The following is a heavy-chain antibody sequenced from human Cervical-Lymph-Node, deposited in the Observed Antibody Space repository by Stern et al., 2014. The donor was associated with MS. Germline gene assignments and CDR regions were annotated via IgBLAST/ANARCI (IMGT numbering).Heavy chain of an antibody. CDR1: GGTISSYA. Sequence: VQLEESGAGVKKPGSSVKVSCKASGGTISSYAISWVRQAHVQGTEWKGRIIPIFGTANYAQKFQSRVTITADESTSTAYMELSSLRSEDTAVYYCARGELKEGLVRGMDVWGQGTTVTVSS. CDR2: IIPIFGTA. J-gene: IGHJ6*02. CDR3: ARGELKEGLVRGMDV. D-gene: IGHD1-26*01. V-gene: IGHV1-69*18.